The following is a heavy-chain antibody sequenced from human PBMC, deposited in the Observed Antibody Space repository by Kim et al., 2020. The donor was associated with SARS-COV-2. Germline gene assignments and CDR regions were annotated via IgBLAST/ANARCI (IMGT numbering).Heavy chain of an antibody. CDR3: ARHAGGGYCSGGRCNTY. J-gene: IGHJ4*02. Sequence: GESLKISCKVSGYILSSYWIGWVRQMPGKGLEWMGIIYPGDSHTKYSPSFQGQGIISADRSTSTVYLQWSSLKASDSAMYYCARHAGGGYCSGGRCNTYWGQGTLVTVSS. CDR1: GYILSSYW. V-gene: IGHV5-51*01. D-gene: IGHD2-15*01. CDR2: IYPGDSHT.